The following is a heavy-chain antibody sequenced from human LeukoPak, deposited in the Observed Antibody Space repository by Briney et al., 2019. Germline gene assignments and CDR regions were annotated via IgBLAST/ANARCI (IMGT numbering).Heavy chain of an antibody. CDR2: IYSGGST. V-gene: IGHV3-53*01. D-gene: IGHD4-17*01. CDR3: AKDPEPGLNPIKVTTGYYFDY. CDR1: GFTVSSNY. Sequence: GGSLRLSCAASGFTVSSNYMSWVRQAPGKGLEWVSVIYSGGSTYYADSVKGRFTISRDNSKTTLYLQMNSLRAEDTAVYYCAKDPEPGLNPIKVTTGYYFDYWGQGTLVTVSS. J-gene: IGHJ4*02.